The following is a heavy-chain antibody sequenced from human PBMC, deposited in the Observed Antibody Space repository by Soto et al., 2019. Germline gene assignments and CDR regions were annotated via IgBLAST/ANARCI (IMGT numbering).Heavy chain of an antibody. CDR3: ARNPRVDIDGVEYYYGMDV. Sequence: EVQLVESGEGLVQPGGSLRLSCAASGFTCSSYAMHWVRQAPGKGLEYVSAISSNGGSTYYADSVKGRFTISRDNSKNTLYLQMGSLRAEDMAVYYCARNPRVDIDGVEYYYGMDVWGQGTTVTVSS. CDR2: ISSNGGST. J-gene: IGHJ6*02. D-gene: IGHD5-12*01. V-gene: IGHV3-64*02. CDR1: GFTCSSYA.